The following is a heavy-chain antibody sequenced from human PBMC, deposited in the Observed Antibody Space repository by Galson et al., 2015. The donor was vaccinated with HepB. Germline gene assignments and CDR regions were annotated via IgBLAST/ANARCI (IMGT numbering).Heavy chain of an antibody. D-gene: IGHD3-22*01. J-gene: IGHJ4*02. V-gene: IGHV3-23*01. CDR3: AKEPGITMMGGPGVYFDY. CDR2: ISGSGGST. CDR1: GFTFSSYA. Sequence: LRLSCAASGFTFSSYAMSWVRQAPGKGLEWVSAISGSGGSTYYADSVKGRFTISRDNSKNTLYLQMNSLRAEDTAVYYCAKEPGITMMGGPGVYFDYWGQGTLVTVSS.